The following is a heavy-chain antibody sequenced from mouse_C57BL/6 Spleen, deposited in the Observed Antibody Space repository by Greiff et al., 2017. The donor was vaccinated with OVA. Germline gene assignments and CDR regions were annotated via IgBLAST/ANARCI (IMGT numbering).Heavy chain of an antibody. D-gene: IGHD2-4*01. J-gene: IGHJ1*03. Sequence: VQLQQSGPELVKPGASVKIPCKASGYTFTDYNMDWVKQSHGKSLEWIGDINPNNGGTIYNQKFKGKATLTVDKSSSTAYMELRSLTSEDTAVYYCARGDYDVGDWYFDVWGTGTTVTVSS. CDR3: ARGDYDVGDWYFDV. CDR1: GYTFTDYN. CDR2: INPNNGGT. V-gene: IGHV1-18*01.